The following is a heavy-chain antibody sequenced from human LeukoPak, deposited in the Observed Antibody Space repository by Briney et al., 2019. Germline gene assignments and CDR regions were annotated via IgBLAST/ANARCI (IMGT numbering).Heavy chain of an antibody. V-gene: IGHV3-74*01. CDR3: ARGLTLLGYCSSTSCLMSY. Sequence: QPGGSLRLSCAVSGFTLSSYWMHWVRQAPGKGLVWVSRIDSDGSTTDYADSVKGRFTISRDNANNTLYLQMNSLRAEDAGVYYCARGLTLLGYCSSTSCLMSYWGQGTLVTVSS. CDR1: GFTLSSYW. J-gene: IGHJ4*02. D-gene: IGHD2-2*01. CDR2: IDSDGSTT.